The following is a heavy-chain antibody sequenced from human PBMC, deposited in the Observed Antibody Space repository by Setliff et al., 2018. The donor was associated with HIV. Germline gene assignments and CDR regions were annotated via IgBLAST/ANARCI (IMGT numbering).Heavy chain of an antibody. CDR1: GYTFTNYD. V-gene: IGHV1-8*02. J-gene: IGHJ4*02. CDR3: ARERDTYSSSWYDRGYFDY. D-gene: IGHD6-13*01. CDR2: MNPNSGNT. Sequence: GASVKVSCKASGYTFTNYDINWVRQAPGQGLEWMGWMNPNSGNTGYAQKFQGRVTMTRNTSISTAYMELSSLRSEDTAVYYCARERDTYSSSWYDRGYFDYWGQGTLVTVSS.